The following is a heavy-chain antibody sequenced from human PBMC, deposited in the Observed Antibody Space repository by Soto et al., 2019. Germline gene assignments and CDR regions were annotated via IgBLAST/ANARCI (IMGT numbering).Heavy chain of an antibody. J-gene: IGHJ5*02. CDR3: AKDLTRQLAYWLDP. Sequence: ASVKVSCKASGFSFTGYYIHWLRQAPGQGLEWMGWINAHSGGTEYAQKFQGRVTLTRDTSISTAYMTLSSLRSDDTAIYYCAKDLTRQLAYWLDPWGQGTQVTVSS. CDR2: INAHSGGT. CDR1: GFSFTGYY. D-gene: IGHD6-6*01. V-gene: IGHV1-2*02.